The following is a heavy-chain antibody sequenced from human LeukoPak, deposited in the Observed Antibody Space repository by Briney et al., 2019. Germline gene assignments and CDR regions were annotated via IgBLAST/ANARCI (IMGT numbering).Heavy chain of an antibody. CDR1: VGSISSSNW. V-gene: IGHV4-4*02. D-gene: IGHD3-22*01. J-gene: IGHJ5*02. CDR2: IYHSGST. Sequence: SETLSLTCAVSVGSISSSNWWSWVRQPPGKGLEWIGEIYHSGSTNYNPSLKSRVTISVDKSKNQFSLKLSSVTAADTAVYYCAKTPSYDSSGYYYEIWFDPWGQGTLVTVSS. CDR3: AKTPSYDSSGYYYEIWFDP.